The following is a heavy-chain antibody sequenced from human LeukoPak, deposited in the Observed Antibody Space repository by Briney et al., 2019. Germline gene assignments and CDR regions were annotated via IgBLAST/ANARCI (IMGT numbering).Heavy chain of an antibody. CDR1: GFTFRNYA. J-gene: IGHJ6*02. CDR3: AKDPYCSGGSCYGMDV. Sequence: GGSLRLSCAASGFTFRNYAMIWVRQAPGKGLEWVSTITVSGGGTYYADSVKGRFTISRDNSMNTLYLQMNSLRAEDTAVYYCAKDPYCSGGSCYGMDVWGLGTTVTVSS. V-gene: IGHV3-23*01. D-gene: IGHD2-15*01. CDR2: ITVSGGGT.